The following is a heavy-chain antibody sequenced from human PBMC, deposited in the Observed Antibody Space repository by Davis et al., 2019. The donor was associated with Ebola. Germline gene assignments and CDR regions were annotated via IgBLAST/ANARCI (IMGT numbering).Heavy chain of an antibody. D-gene: IGHD5/OR15-5a*01. CDR3: ATDPPIYCRQGPCVAGDYYGMDV. V-gene: IGHV1-24*01. CDR2: FDPEDGET. J-gene: IGHJ6*02. Sequence: ASVKVSCKVSGYTLTELSMHWVRQAPGKGLEWMGGFDPEDGETIYAQKFQGRVTMTEDTSTDTAYMELSSLRSEDTAVYYCATDPPIYCRQGPCVAGDYYGMDVWGQGTTVTVSS. CDR1: GYTLTELS.